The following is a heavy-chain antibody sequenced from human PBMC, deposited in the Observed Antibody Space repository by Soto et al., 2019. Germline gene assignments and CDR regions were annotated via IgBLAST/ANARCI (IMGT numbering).Heavy chain of an antibody. Sequence: QVQLVQSGAEVKKPGSSVKVSCKASGGTFSSYAISWVRQAPGQGLEWMGGIIPIFGTANYAQKFQGRVTITADESTSPAYMELSSLRSEDTAVYYCARDVECNDGIGWFDPWGQGTLVTVSS. CDR3: ARDVECNDGIGWFDP. CDR1: GGTFSSYA. D-gene: IGHD1-1*01. J-gene: IGHJ5*02. CDR2: IIPIFGTA. V-gene: IGHV1-69*12.